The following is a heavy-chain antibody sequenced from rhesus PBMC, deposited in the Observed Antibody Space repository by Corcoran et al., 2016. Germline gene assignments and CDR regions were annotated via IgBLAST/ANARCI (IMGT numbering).Heavy chain of an antibody. V-gene: IGHV4-173*01. CDR1: GGPISSNF. J-gene: IGHJ4*01. Sequence: QLQLQESGPGLVKPSETLSLTCAVSGGPISSNFWTWIRQPPGKGLEWIGRISGSGGTTDYNPSLKSRVTISTDTSKNQFSLKLSSVTAADTAVYYCARAGRGAGTGHTVDYWGQGVLVTVSS. CDR2: ISGSGGTT. CDR3: ARAGRGAGTGHTVDY. D-gene: IGHD5-24*01.